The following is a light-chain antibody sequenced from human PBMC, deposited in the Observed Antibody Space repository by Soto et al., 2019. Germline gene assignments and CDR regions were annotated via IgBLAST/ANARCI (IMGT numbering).Light chain of an antibody. J-gene: IGKJ1*01. CDR3: QQYGSSPRT. CDR1: QSVSSY. CDR2: GAA. V-gene: IGKV3-20*01. Sequence: EIVLTQSPGTLSLSPGERATLSCRASQSVSSYLAWYQQRPGQAPRLLIYGAASRATAIPDRFSGSGSGTDFTLTISRLEPEDFAVYYCQQYGSSPRTFGQGTNVEIK.